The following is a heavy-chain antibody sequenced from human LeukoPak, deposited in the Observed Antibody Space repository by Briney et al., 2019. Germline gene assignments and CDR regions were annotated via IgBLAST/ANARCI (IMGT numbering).Heavy chain of an antibody. J-gene: IGHJ6*02. CDR2: IKQDGSEK. D-gene: IGHD3-3*01. Sequence: PGGSLRLSCAASGFTLSSYWMSWVRQAPGKGLEWVANIKQDGSEKYYVDSVKGRFTISRDNAKNSLYLQMNSLRAEDTAVYYCARERYYDFWSGYFDFYYGMDVWGQGTTVTVSS. CDR1: GFTLSSYW. V-gene: IGHV3-7*01. CDR3: ARERYYDFWSGYFDFYYGMDV.